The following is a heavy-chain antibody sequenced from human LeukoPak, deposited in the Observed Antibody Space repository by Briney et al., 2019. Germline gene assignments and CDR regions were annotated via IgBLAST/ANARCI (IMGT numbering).Heavy chain of an antibody. Sequence: ASVKVSCKASGYTFTGYYMHWVRQAPGQGLEWMGWINPNSGGTNYAQKFQGRVTMTRDTSISTAYMELSRLRSDDTAVYYCARSTGYSSSWGDYWGQGTLVTVSS. CDR3: ARSTGYSSSWGDY. V-gene: IGHV1-2*02. CDR1: GYTFTGYY. D-gene: IGHD6-13*01. CDR2: INPNSGGT. J-gene: IGHJ4*02.